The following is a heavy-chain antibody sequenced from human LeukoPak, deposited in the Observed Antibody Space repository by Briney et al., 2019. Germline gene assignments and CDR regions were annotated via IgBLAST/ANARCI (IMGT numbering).Heavy chain of an antibody. D-gene: IGHD3-10*01. J-gene: IGHJ4*02. Sequence: PGGSLRLSCAASGFTFSSYWMHWVRQAPGKGLLWVSRINSDGSSTSYADSVKGRFTISRDNAKNTLYLQMNSLRAEDTAVYYCARDPQEYYFDYWGQGTLVTVCS. CDR3: ARDPQEYYFDY. CDR2: INSDGSST. CDR1: GFTFSSYW. V-gene: IGHV3-74*01.